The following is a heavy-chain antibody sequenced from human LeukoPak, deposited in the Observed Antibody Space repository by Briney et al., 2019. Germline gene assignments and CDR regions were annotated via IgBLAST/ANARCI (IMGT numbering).Heavy chain of an antibody. D-gene: IGHD3-16*02. CDR3: ARAMITFGGVIVINSQYYFDY. CDR2: INPNNCGT. CDR1: GYTFTGYF. J-gene: IGHJ4*02. Sequence: SVKVSCKASGYTFTGYFMHWVRQAPGQGLEWMGWINPNNCGTNYAQKFQGRVTMTRDTSISTAYMELSRLRSDDPAVYYCARAMITFGGVIVINSQYYFDYWGQGTLVTVSS. V-gene: IGHV1-2*02.